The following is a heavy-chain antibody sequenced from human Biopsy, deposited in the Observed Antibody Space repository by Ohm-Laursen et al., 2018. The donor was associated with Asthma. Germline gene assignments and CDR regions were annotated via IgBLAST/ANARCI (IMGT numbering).Heavy chain of an antibody. V-gene: IGHV3-7*01. J-gene: IGHJ6*02. Sequence: SLRLSCAASGFTFSSYWMSWVRQAPGKGLEWVANIKKDGSEKYYVDSVKGRFTISRDNAKNSLYLHMNSLRAEDTAVYYCARGGYCTSSTCPWGRYATDVWGQGTTVTVSS. CDR1: GFTFSSYW. CDR2: IKKDGSEK. D-gene: IGHD2-2*01. CDR3: ARGGYCTSSTCPWGRYATDV.